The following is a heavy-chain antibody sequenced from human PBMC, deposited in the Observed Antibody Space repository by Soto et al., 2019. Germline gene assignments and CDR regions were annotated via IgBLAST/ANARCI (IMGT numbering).Heavy chain of an antibody. V-gene: IGHV1-18*01. CDR1: GYTFTSYG. CDR3: TTDYPRSLPGY. J-gene: IGHJ4*02. Sequence: GASVKVSCKASGYTFTSYGISWVRQAPGQGLEWMGWISAYNGNTNYAQKLQGRVTMTTDTSTSTAYMELNSLKTEDTAVYYCTTDYPRSLPGYWGQGTQVTVSS. CDR2: ISAYNGNT.